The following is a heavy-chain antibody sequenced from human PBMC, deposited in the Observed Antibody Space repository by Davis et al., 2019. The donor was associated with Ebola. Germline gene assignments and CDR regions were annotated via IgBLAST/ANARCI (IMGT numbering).Heavy chain of an antibody. Sequence: SETLSLTCTVSGGSISSYYWSWIRQPPGKGLEWIGSIYYSGSTNYNPSLKSRVTISVDTSKKQFSLKLSSVTAADTAVYYCARHSGSYLTYYFDYWGQGTLVTVSS. CDR2: IYYSGST. D-gene: IGHD1-26*01. CDR1: GGSISSYY. V-gene: IGHV4-59*08. J-gene: IGHJ4*02. CDR3: ARHSGSYLTYYFDY.